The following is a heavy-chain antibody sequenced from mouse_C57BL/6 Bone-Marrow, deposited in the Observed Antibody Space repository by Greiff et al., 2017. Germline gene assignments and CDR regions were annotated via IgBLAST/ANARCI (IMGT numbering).Heavy chain of an antibody. CDR1: GYTFTSYW. CDR2: IDPSDSYT. V-gene: IGHV1-59*01. D-gene: IGHD1-1*01. Sequence: QVQLQQSGAELVRPGTSVKLSCKASGYTFTSYWMHWVKQRPGQGLEWIGVIDPSDSYTNYNQKFKGKATLTVDTSSSTAYMQLSSLTSEDSAVYYCARPFTTVVAPDYWGQGTTLTVSS. CDR3: ARPFTTVVAPDY. J-gene: IGHJ2*01.